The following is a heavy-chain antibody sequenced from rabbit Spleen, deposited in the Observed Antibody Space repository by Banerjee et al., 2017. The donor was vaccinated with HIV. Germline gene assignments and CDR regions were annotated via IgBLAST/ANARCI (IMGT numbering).Heavy chain of an antibody. D-gene: IGHD1-1*01. V-gene: IGHV1S40*01. CDR3: ARDTSSSFSSYGMDL. Sequence: QSLQESGGDLVKPGASLTLTCTVSGFSFSSGYDMCWVRQAPGKGLEWVACAYAGSSGRTYSAIWAKGRFTISKTSSTTVTLQMTSLTAADTATYFCARDTSSSFSSYGMDLWGQGTLVTVS. CDR1: GFSFSSGYD. CDR2: AYAGSSGRT. J-gene: IGHJ6*01.